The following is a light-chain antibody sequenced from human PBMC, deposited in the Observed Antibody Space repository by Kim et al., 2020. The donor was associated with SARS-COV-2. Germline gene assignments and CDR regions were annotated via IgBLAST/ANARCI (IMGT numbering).Light chain of an antibody. J-gene: IGKJ3*01. CDR2: AAS. CDR1: QSISSY. Sequence: ASVGDRVTITCRTSQSISSYLNWYQQKPGKAPKLLIYAASSLQSGVPSRFSGSGSGTDFTLTISSLQPEDFATYYCQQSYSTPFTFGPGTKVDIK. CDR3: QQSYSTPFT. V-gene: IGKV1-39*01.